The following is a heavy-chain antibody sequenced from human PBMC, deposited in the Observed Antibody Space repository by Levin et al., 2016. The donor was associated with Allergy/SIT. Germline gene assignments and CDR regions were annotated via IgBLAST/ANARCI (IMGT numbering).Heavy chain of an antibody. CDR2: IRSKDYGGTP. Sequence: GESLKISCTASGFTFGDYVINWFRQTPGKGLEWVGFIRSKDYGGTPEYAASVKGRFIISRDDSKSIAYLQMNSLKTEDTAIYYCTRPGPSISVVLVVPEFWGQGTLVTVSS. D-gene: IGHD3-10*01. J-gene: IGHJ4*02. CDR3: TRPGPSISVVLVVPEF. CDR1: GFTFGDYV. V-gene: IGHV3-49*03.